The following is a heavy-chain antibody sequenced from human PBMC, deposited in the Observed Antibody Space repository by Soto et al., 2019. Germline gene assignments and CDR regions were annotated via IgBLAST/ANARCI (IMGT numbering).Heavy chain of an antibody. Sequence: GGSLRLSCAASGFIFRNHVLNWVRQAPGKGLEWVSAIDNSGDGSFYADSVKGRFIISRDNSKDTVFLHMNNLRLEDTAFYYCAKIPSRGMIFGAASWGKGTLVTVSS. CDR3: AKIPSRGMIFGAAS. CDR2: IDNSGDGS. CDR1: GFIFRNHV. D-gene: IGHD3-3*01. V-gene: IGHV3-23*05. J-gene: IGHJ5*02.